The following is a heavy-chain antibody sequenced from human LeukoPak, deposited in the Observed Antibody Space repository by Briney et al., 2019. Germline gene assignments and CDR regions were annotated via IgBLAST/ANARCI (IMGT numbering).Heavy chain of an antibody. D-gene: IGHD4-17*01. CDR3: ARIDYGDYEGCFDY. J-gene: IGHJ4*02. CDR2: INHSGST. CDR1: GGSFSGYY. Sequence: SETLSLTCAVYGGSFSGYYWSWIRQPPGKGLEWIGEINHSGSTNYNPSLKSRVTISVDTSKNQFSLKLSSVTAADTAVYYCARIDYGDYEGCFDYWGQGTLVTVSS. V-gene: IGHV4-34*01.